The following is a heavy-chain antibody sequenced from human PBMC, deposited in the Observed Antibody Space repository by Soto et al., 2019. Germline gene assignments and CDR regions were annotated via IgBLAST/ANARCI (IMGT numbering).Heavy chain of an antibody. CDR3: TACSGGSCYGTLDAFDI. V-gene: IGHV3-73*01. CDR1: GFNFSGSA. D-gene: IGHD2-15*01. J-gene: IGHJ3*02. CDR2: IRSKANSYAT. Sequence: GGSLRLSCAAFGFNFSGSAMHWVRQDSGKGLEWVGRIRSKANSYATAYAASVKGRFTISRDDSKNTAYLQMNSLKTEDTAVYYCTACSGGSCYGTLDAFDIWGQGTMVTVSS.